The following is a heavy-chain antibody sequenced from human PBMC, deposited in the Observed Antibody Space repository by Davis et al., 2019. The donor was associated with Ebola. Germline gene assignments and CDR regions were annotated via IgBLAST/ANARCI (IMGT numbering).Heavy chain of an antibody. CDR2: MRSDGTNA. V-gene: IGHV3-30*02. D-gene: IGHD6-6*01. J-gene: IGHJ4*02. CDR3: ARGVDYYSSSFWAEVDS. Sequence: GESLKISCAASGFIFSSYAMHWVRQAPGKGLEWVAFMRSDGTNAYYADSMKGRFSISRDNSKNTLYLQVNSLRAEDTAVYYWARGVDYYSSSFWAEVDSWGQGALVTVSS. CDR1: GFIFSSYA.